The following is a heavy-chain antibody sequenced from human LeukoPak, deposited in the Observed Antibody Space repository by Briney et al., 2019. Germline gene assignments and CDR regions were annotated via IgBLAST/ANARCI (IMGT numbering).Heavy chain of an antibody. CDR3: ARSSGSYPPGG. D-gene: IGHD1-26*01. CDR2: ISGSGGST. J-gene: IGHJ4*02. Sequence: GGSLRLSCAASGFTFSSYWMSWVRQAPGKGLEWVSAISGSGGSTYYADSVKGRFTISRDNSKNTLYLQMNSLRAEDTAVYYCARSSGSYPPGGWGQGTLVTVSS. V-gene: IGHV3-23*01. CDR1: GFTFSSYW.